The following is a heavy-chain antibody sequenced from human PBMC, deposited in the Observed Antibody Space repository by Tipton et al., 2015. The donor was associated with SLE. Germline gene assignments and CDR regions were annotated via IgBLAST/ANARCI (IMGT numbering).Heavy chain of an antibody. CDR2: IYYSGST. CDR3: ARALQNYFDY. V-gene: IGHV4-61*05. CDR1: GGSISSSSYY. Sequence: TLSLTCTVSGGSISSSSYYWGWIRQPPGKGLEWIGYIYYSGSTNYNPSLKSRVTISVDTSKNQFSLKLSSVTAADTAVYYCARALQNYFDYWGQGTLVTVS. J-gene: IGHJ4*02.